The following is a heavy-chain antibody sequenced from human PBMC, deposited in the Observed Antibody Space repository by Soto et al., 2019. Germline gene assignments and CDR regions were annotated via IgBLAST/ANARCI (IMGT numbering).Heavy chain of an antibody. J-gene: IGHJ4*02. Sequence: TGGSLRLSCAASGFTFSSYGMHWVRQAPGKGLEWVAVISYDGSNKYYADSVKGRFTISRDNSKNTLYLQMNSLRAEDTAVYYCAKDAKNYDFWSGYYFRGYYFDYWGQGTLVTVSS. CDR1: GFTFSSYG. V-gene: IGHV3-30*18. CDR3: AKDAKNYDFWSGYYFRGYYFDY. D-gene: IGHD3-3*01. CDR2: ISYDGSNK.